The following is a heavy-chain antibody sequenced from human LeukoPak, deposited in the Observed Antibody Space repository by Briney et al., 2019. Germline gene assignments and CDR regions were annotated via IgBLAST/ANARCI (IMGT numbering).Heavy chain of an antibody. CDR2: INPNSGAT. D-gene: IGHD3-10*01. CDR3: AREGREFGPHKLAGFDY. Sequence: ASVKVSCKTSGYTFTGYYMHWVRQAPGQGLEWMGWINPNSGATNYVQEFQGRVTMTRDTSITTAYMELSGLRSDDTAVYYCAREGREFGPHKLAGFDYWGQGALVTVSS. CDR1: GYTFTGYY. V-gene: IGHV1-2*02. J-gene: IGHJ4*02.